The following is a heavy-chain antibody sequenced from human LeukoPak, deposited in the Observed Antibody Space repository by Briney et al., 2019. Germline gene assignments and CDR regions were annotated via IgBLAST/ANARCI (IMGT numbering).Heavy chain of an antibody. D-gene: IGHD6-19*01. J-gene: IGHJ4*02. CDR3: ASTYSSGWYVFDY. CDR2: IIPIFGTA. Sequence: ASVKVSCKASGGTFSSYAICWVRQAPGQGLEWMGGIIPIFGTANYAQKFQGRVTITADESTSTAYMELSSLRSEDTAVYYCASTYSSGWYVFDYWGQGTLVTVSS. CDR1: GGTFSSYA. V-gene: IGHV1-69*01.